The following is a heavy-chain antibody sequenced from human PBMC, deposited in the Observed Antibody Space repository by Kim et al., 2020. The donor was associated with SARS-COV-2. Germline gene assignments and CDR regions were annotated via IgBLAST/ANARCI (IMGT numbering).Heavy chain of an antibody. D-gene: IGHD6-19*01. CDR2: SYI. CDR3: ASNSVAETY. J-gene: IGHJ4*02. V-gene: IGHV3-21*01. Sequence: SYIYYADSVKGQFTISRDNAKNSLYLQMNSLRAEDTAVYYCASNSVAETYWGQGTLVTVSS.